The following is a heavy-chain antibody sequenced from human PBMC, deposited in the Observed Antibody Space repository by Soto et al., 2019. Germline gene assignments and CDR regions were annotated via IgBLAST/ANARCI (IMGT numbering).Heavy chain of an antibody. CDR2: IYYTGRT. CDR3: ARHSSTVIQKTFFDY. V-gene: IGHV4-59*08. Sequence: QVQLQESGPGLLKPSETLSLTCTVSGGSINSYYWSWIRQPPGKGLEWVAYIYYTGRTNNNPSLKSRVSISLDTSKNQFSLNLSSVTAADTAVYYCARHSSTVIQKTFFDYWGQGTLVTVSS. J-gene: IGHJ4*02. CDR1: GGSINSYY. D-gene: IGHD4-17*01.